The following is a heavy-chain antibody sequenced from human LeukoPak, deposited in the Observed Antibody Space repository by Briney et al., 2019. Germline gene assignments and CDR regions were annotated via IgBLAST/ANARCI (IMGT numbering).Heavy chain of an antibody. CDR2: IYPGDSDT. CDR3: ARGPPGGDSNNWFDP. Sequence: GESLKISCKGSGYSFTSYWIAWVRQMPGKGLEWMGIIYPGDSDTRYSPSFQAQVTISADKSITTAYLQWSSLKASDTAMYYCARGPPGGDSNNWFDPWGQGTLVTVSS. V-gene: IGHV5-51*01. CDR1: GYSFTSYW. D-gene: IGHD2-21*02. J-gene: IGHJ5*02.